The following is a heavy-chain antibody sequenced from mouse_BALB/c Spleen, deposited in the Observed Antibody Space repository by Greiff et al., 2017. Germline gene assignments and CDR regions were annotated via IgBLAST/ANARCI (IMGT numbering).Heavy chain of an antibody. D-gene: IGHD2-3*01. CDR1: GFTFSDYY. CDR3: AREDGYYAMDY. V-gene: IGHV5-4*02. CDR2: ISDGGSYT. J-gene: IGHJ4*01. Sequence: DVQLVESGGGLVKPGGSLKLSCAASGFTFSDYYMYWVRQTPEKRLEWVATISDGGSYTYYPDSVKGRFTISRDNAKNNLYLQMSSLKSEDTAMYYCAREDGYYAMDYWGQGTSVTVSS.